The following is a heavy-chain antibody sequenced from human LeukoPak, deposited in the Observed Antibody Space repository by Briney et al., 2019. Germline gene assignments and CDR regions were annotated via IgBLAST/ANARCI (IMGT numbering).Heavy chain of an antibody. CDR3: AKDVVPDSVWDIDY. J-gene: IGHJ4*02. Sequence: GGSLRLSCVGYRYLFSTYSMTWVRQGTGKGLAGVSSIYYSGREVFYTHSVKGPFTTSRDNTQNTRYLQKNRPRVSDTAIYYCAKDVVPDSVWDIDYWGQGTLVTASS. CDR2: IYYSGREV. CDR1: RYLFSTYS. D-gene: IGHD6-6*01. V-gene: IGHV3-23*05.